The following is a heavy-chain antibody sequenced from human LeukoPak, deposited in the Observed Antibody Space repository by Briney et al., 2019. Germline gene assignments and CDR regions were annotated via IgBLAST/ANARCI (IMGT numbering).Heavy chain of an antibody. CDR2: ISAYNGNT. D-gene: IGHD4-23*01. CDR3: ARDGQPGSYGGNSDCDY. V-gene: IGHV1-46*01. CDR1: GYTFTSYY. Sequence: ASVKVSCKASGYTFTSYYMHWVRQAPGQGLEWMGWISAYNGNTNYAQKLQGRVTMTRDTSTSTVYMELSSLRSEDTAVYYCARDGQPGSYGGNSDCDYWGQGTLVTVSS. J-gene: IGHJ4*02.